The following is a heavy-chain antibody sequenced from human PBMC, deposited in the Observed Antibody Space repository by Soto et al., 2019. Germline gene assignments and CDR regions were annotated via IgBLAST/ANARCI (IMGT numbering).Heavy chain of an antibody. V-gene: IGHV1-69*13. Sequence: SVKVSCKASGGTFSSYAISWVRQAPGQGLEWMGGIIPIFGTANYAQKFQGRVTITADESTSTAYMELSSLRSEDTAVYYCARADCGGDCYLYYYYYGMDVWGQGTTVT. D-gene: IGHD2-21*02. J-gene: IGHJ6*02. CDR3: ARADCGGDCYLYYYYYGMDV. CDR1: GGTFSSYA. CDR2: IIPIFGTA.